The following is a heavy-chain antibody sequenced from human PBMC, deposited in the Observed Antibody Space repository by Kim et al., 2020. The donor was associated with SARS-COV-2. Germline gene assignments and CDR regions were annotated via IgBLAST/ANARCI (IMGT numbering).Heavy chain of an antibody. D-gene: IGHD2-2*01. V-gene: IGHV1-46*01. CDR1: GYTFTSYY. CDR2: INPSGGST. Sequence: ASVKVSCKASGYTFTSYYMHWVRQPPGQGLEWMGIINPSGGSTSYAQKFQGRVTMTRDTSTSTVYMALSSLRSEETAVYYCARGSALPAAIFLVFPDPYNWFDPWGQGTLVTVSS. J-gene: IGHJ5*02. CDR3: ARGSALPAAIFLVFPDPYNWFDP.